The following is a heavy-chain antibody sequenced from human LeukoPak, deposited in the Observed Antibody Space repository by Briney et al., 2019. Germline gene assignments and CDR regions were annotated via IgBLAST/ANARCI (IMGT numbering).Heavy chain of an antibody. CDR3: ARVGGHCTSTSCPPPDY. Sequence: GGSLRLSCAASGFTFSSYNMDWVRKAPRKGLERVSFIDSSSRYIYQADSVQGRFTISRDNAKSSVFLQMNSLRAEDTAVYYCARVGGHCTSTSCPPPDYWGQGTLVTVSS. CDR2: IDSSSRYI. CDR1: GFTFSSYN. V-gene: IGHV3-21*01. J-gene: IGHJ4*02. D-gene: IGHD2-2*01.